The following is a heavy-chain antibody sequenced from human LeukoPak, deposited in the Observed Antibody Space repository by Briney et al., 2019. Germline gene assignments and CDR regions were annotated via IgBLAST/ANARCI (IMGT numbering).Heavy chain of an antibody. D-gene: IGHD6-13*01. V-gene: IGHV1-2*02. Sequence: ASVKVSCKASGYTFTGYYMHWVRQAPGQGLEWMGWINPNSGGTNYAQKFQGRVTMTRDTSISTAYMELSRLRSDDTAVYYCARTQAAAGGPYYYYYGMDAWGQGTTVTVSS. J-gene: IGHJ6*02. CDR3: ARTQAAAGGPYYYYYGMDA. CDR1: GYTFTGYY. CDR2: INPNSGGT.